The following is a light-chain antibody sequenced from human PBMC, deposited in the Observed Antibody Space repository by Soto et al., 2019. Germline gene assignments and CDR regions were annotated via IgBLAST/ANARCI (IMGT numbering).Light chain of an antibody. CDR2: DAS. J-gene: IGKJ3*01. Sequence: EIVLTQSPATVSLSPGERATLSCRASQSVRSYLAWFQQKPGQAPRLLIYDASNRATGIPARFSGSGSGTDFTLTISSLEPEDFAVYYCQQRSNWPRTFGPGTKVAIK. V-gene: IGKV3-11*01. CDR1: QSVRSY. CDR3: QQRSNWPRT.